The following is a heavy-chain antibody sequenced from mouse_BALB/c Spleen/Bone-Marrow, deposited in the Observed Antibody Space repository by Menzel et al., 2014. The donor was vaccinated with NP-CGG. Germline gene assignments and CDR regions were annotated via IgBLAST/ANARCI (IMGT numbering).Heavy chain of an antibody. CDR2: IDPSDSET. Sequence: QVQLQQSGAELVRPGASVKLSCKASGYTFTGYWMNWVKQRPGQGLEWIGMIDPSDSETHYNQMFKDKATLSVDKSSSTAYMQLSSLTSDDSAFYYCARKYGKGGDYWGQGTTLTVSS. D-gene: IGHD2-10*02. V-gene: IGHV1-61*01. CDR1: GYTFTGYW. CDR3: ARKYGKGGDY. J-gene: IGHJ2*01.